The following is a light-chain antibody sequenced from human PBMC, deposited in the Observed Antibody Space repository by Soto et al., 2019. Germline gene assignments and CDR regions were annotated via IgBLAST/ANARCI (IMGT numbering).Light chain of an antibody. CDR1: QSVSSTY. J-gene: IGKJ1*01. V-gene: IGKV3-20*01. Sequence: EIVLTQSPGTLSLSPGERATLSCRASQSVSSTYLAWYQQKPGQAPRLLINGASSRATGIPDRFSGSGSGTDFTLTISGLEPGDFAVYYCQQYGSSPQTFGQGTKVDIK. CDR3: QQYGSSPQT. CDR2: GAS.